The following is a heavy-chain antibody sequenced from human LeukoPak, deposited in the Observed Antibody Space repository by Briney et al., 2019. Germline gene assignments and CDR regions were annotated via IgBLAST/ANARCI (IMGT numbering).Heavy chain of an antibody. D-gene: IGHD7-27*01. CDR1: GFTFSSYA. CDR3: ASASRRNWGTIDY. CDR2: ISGSGGST. Sequence: GGSLRLSCAGSGFTFSSYAMSWVRHAPGKWLEWVSAISGSGGSTYYADSVKGRFTISRDNSKDTLYLQMNSLRDEDTAVYYCASASRRNWGTIDYWGQGTLVTVSS. J-gene: IGHJ4*01. V-gene: IGHV3-23*01.